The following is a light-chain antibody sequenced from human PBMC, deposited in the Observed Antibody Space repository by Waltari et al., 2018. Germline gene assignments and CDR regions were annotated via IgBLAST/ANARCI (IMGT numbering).Light chain of an antibody. CDR3: QQYNDWPLT. Sequence: EIVLTQSPGILSLSPGERAVLPCRASHSVSSNYLAWYQQQPGQAPRLLIYDASTRATGVPPRFSGSGSGTEFTLTISSLQSEDFAVYSCQQYNDWPLTFGGGTKVEIK. V-gene: IGKV3-15*01. CDR1: HSVSSN. J-gene: IGKJ4*01. CDR2: DAS.